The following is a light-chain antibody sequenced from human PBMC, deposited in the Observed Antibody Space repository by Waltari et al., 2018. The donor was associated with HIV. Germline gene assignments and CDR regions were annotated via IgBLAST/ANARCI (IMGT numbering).Light chain of an antibody. J-gene: IGKJ2*01. CDR1: QTVFSH. V-gene: IGKV1-39*01. CDR2: STT. Sequence: DIQMTQSPSSLSASIGDRVTITCRTSQTVFSHLNWYRQRAGQAPALLISSTTALQYEARVIFSGRGYWKEVTLTISSIQPEDFAIYYGQQSQSGPYKFGEGTRLDIK. CDR3: QQSQSGPYK.